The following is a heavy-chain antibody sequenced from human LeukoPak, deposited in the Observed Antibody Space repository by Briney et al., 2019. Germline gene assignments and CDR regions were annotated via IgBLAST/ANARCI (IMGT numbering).Heavy chain of an antibody. CDR3: ARAVAEAGTLDAFEI. Sequence: SETLSLTCTGSGVSISSYYWSWLRQPPGKGLEWIGYIYYSGSTNYNPSLKSRVTISVDTSKNQFSLKLSSVTAADTAVYYCARAVAEAGTLDAFEIWGQGTMVTASS. CDR1: GVSISSYY. D-gene: IGHD6-19*01. J-gene: IGHJ3*02. CDR2: IYYSGST. V-gene: IGHV4-59*01.